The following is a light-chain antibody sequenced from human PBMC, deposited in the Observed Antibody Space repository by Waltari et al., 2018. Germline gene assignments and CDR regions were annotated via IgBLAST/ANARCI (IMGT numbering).Light chain of an antibody. Sequence: EIVLTQSPATLSLSPGESATLSCRASQTVRGYLAGYQHKLGQAPRLLMSDASKRATGIPARFSGSGSGTDFTLIITSLEPEDFAVYYCQHRSDWPLYTFGQGTKLELK. J-gene: IGKJ2*01. CDR3: QHRSDWPLYT. CDR1: QTVRGY. V-gene: IGKV3-11*01. CDR2: DAS.